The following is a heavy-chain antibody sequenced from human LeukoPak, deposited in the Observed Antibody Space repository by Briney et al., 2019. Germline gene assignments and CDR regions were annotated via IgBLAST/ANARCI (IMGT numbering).Heavy chain of an antibody. J-gene: IGHJ4*02. CDR3: AKAELGVDTFFDY. CDR2: ISGSGGST. Sequence: GGSLRLSCAAFGFTFSSYAMSWVRQAPGKGLEWVSAISGSGGSTYYADSVKGRFTISRDNSKNTLCLQMNSLRAEDTAVYYCAKAELGVDTFFDYWGQGTLVTVSS. V-gene: IGHV3-23*01. D-gene: IGHD3-3*01. CDR1: GFTFSSYA.